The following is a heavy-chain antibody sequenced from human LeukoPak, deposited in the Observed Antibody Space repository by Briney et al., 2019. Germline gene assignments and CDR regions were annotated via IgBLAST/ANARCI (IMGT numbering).Heavy chain of an antibody. CDR2: ISSSSYI. J-gene: IGHJ3*02. D-gene: IGHD3-22*01. CDR3: ARELGYDSSGYLAGDAFDI. V-gene: IGHV3-21*01. Sequence: PGGSLRLSCAASRFTFSSYSMNWVRQAPGKGLEWVSSISSSSYIYYADSVKGRFTIPRDNAKNSLYLQMNSLRAEDTAVYYCARELGYDSSGYLAGDAFDIWGQGTMVTVSS. CDR1: RFTFSSYS.